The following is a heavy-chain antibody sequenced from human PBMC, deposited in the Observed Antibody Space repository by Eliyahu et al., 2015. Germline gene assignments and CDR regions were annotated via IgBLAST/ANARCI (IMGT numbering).Heavy chain of an antibody. CDR2: ISDRSTTI. CDR3: ARDLGGSGWPNWFDP. V-gene: IGHV3-48*04. Sequence: EMQLVESGGRLVQPGGSLRLSCAAXGFSXSSYNMNWIRQXPGKGLGWIAFISDRSTTIYYADSVRXRFTISRDNARNSLFLHMNGLRVEDTALYYCARDLGGSGWPNWFDPWGQGTLVTVSA. CDR1: GFSXSSYN. D-gene: IGHD6-19*01. J-gene: IGHJ5*02.